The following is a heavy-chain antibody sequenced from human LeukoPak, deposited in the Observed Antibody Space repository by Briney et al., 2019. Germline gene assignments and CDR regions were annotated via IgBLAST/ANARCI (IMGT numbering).Heavy chain of an antibody. V-gene: IGHV3-21*01. CDR3: ASDHDYYDSSGYPDDY. D-gene: IGHD3-22*01. J-gene: IGHJ4*02. CDR2: ISSSSSYI. CDR1: GFTFSSYS. Sequence: GGSLRLSCAASGFTFSSYSMNWVRQAPGKGLEWVSSISSSSSYIYYADSVKGRFTISRDNAKNSLYLQMNSLRAEDTAVYYCASDHDYYDSSGYPDDYWGQGTLVTVSS.